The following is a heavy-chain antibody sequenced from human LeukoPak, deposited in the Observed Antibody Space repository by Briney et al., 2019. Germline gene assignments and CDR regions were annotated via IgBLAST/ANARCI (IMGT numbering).Heavy chain of an antibody. V-gene: IGHV4-61*05. Sequence: SETLSLTCTVSGGSISSSSYYWGWIRQPPGKGLEWIGYIYYSGSTNYNPSLKSRVTISVDTSKNQFSLKLSSVTAADTAVYYCARGRYYDSSGYPHFDYWGQGTLVTVSS. CDR2: IYYSGST. CDR3: ARGRYYDSSGYPHFDY. D-gene: IGHD3-22*01. CDR1: GGSISSSSYY. J-gene: IGHJ4*02.